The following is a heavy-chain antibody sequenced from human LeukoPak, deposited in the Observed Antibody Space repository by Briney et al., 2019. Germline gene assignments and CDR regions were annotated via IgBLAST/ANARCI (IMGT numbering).Heavy chain of an antibody. CDR3: ARVGGDAFDI. CDR1: GGSISTSNYY. Sequence: SETLSLTCTVSGGSISTSNYYWGWIPQPPGKGLEWIGNIFYSGSTYYSPSLKSRVTISVDTSKNQFSLKLSSVTAADTAVYYCARVGGDAFDIWGQGTMVTVSS. CDR2: IFYSGST. V-gene: IGHV4-39*07. J-gene: IGHJ3*02. D-gene: IGHD3-16*01.